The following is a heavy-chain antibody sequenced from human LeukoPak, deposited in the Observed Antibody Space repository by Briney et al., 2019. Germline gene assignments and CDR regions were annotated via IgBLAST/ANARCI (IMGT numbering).Heavy chain of an antibody. CDR3: ARAYAYYFDY. J-gene: IGHJ4*02. V-gene: IGHV4-31*03. Sequence: PSETLSLTCTVSGGSISSGGYYWTWIRQHPGKGLEWIGYIYYSGSTYYNPSLKSRVTISVDTSKSQFSLKLSSVTAADTAVYYCARAYAYYFDYWGQGTLVTVSS. CDR2: IYYSGST. D-gene: IGHD4-17*01. CDR1: GGSISSGGYY.